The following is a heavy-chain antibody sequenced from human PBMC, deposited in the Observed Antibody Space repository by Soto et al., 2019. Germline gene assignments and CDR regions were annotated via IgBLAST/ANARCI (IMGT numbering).Heavy chain of an antibody. J-gene: IGHJ5*02. Sequence: TSETLSLTCTVSGGSISSYYWSWIRQPPGKGLEWIGYIYYSGSTNYNPSLKSRVTISVDTSKNQFSPKLSSVTAADTAVYYCARDRKDYDILTGYYTGNWFDPWGQGTLVTVSS. CDR2: IYYSGST. V-gene: IGHV4-59*01. CDR3: ARDRKDYDILTGYYTGNWFDP. CDR1: GGSISSYY. D-gene: IGHD3-9*01.